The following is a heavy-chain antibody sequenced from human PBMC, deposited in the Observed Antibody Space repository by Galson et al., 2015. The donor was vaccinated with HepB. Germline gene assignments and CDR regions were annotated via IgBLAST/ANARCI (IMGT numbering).Heavy chain of an antibody. Sequence: SVKVSCKASGYTFTSYYMHWVRQAPGQGLEWMGIINPSGGSTSYAQKLQGRVTMTRDTSTSTVYMELSSLRSEDTAVYYCAREGRYCSGGSCYSTYGMDVWGQGTTVTVSS. D-gene: IGHD2-15*01. V-gene: IGHV1-46*04. CDR3: AREGRYCSGGSCYSTYGMDV. CDR2: INPSGGST. J-gene: IGHJ6*02. CDR1: GYTFTSYY.